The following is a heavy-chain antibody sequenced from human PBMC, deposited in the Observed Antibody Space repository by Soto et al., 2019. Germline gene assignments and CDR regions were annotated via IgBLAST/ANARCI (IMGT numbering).Heavy chain of an antibody. V-gene: IGHV4-59*01. Sequence: SETLSLTCPVSGGSISSYYWSWIRQPPGKGLEWIGYIYYSGSTNYNPSLKSRVTISVDTSKNQFSLKLSSVTAADTAVYYCARDLFGSSWDMGWFDPWGQGTLVTVSS. CDR1: GGSISSYY. J-gene: IGHJ5*02. D-gene: IGHD6-13*01. CDR3: ARDLFGSSWDMGWFDP. CDR2: IYYSGST.